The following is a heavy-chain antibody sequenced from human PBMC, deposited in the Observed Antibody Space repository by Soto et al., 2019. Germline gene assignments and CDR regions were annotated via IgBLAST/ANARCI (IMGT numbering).Heavy chain of an antibody. CDR2: IYYSGST. D-gene: IGHD6-6*01. V-gene: IGHV4-30-4*01. CDR1: GGSISSGDYY. J-gene: IGHJ6*02. Sequence: QVQLQESGPGLVKPSQTLSLTCTVSGGSISSGDYYWSWIRQPPGKGLEWIGYIYYSGSTYYNPSLKSRFTISVDPSKNQVSLKLSSVTAADTAVYYCARDQREQLEEYYYGMDVWGQGTTVTVSS. CDR3: ARDQREQLEEYYYGMDV.